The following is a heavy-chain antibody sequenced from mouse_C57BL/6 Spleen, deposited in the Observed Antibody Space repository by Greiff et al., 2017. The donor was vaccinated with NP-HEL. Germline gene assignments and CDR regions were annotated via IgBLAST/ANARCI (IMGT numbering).Heavy chain of an antibody. V-gene: IGHV1-15*01. CDR1: GYTFTDYE. Sequence: VKLMESGAELVRPGASVTLSCKASGYTFTDYEMHWVKQTPVHGLEWIGAIDPETGGTAYNQKFKGKAILTADKSSSTAYMELRSLTSEDSAVYYCTRLNWDPYYAMDYWGQGTSVTVSS. J-gene: IGHJ4*01. CDR2: IDPETGGT. CDR3: TRLNWDPYYAMDY. D-gene: IGHD4-1*01.